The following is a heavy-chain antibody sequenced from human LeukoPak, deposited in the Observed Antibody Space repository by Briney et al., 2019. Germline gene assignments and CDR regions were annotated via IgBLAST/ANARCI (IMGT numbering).Heavy chain of an antibody. Sequence: GGSLRLSCAASRLTFNMYTIIWLGQAPGKGLERVSSISSTSSDIHYADSVKGRFTIFRDNTKNSLYLQMYSWRTEDTAIYFCTRIGGDSTVHQGDFDYCGQGTLVTVSS. J-gene: IGHJ4*02. D-gene: IGHD2/OR15-2a*01. CDR3: TRIGGDSTVHQGDFDY. CDR1: RLTFNMYT. V-gene: IGHV3-21*01. CDR2: ISSTSSDI.